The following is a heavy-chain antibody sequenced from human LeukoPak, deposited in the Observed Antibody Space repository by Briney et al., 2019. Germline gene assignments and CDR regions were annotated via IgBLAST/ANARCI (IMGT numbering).Heavy chain of an antibody. V-gene: IGHV1-18*01. CDR3: ARRKTIFGVVYGMDV. D-gene: IGHD3-3*01. CDR1: GYTFTSYG. J-gene: IGHJ6*02. CDR2: ISAYNGNT. Sequence: GASVKVSCKASGYTFTSYGISWVRQAPGQGLEWMGWISAYNGNTNYAQKLQGRVTMTTDTSTSTAYMELRSLRSDDTAVYYCARRKTIFGVVYGMDVWGQGTAVTASS.